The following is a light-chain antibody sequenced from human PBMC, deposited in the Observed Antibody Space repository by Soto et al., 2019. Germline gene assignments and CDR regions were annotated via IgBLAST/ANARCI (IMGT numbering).Light chain of an antibody. V-gene: IGKV1-39*01. Sequence: DIQLTQYPSSLSASVGDTVTITCRASQTISTYLLWYHQKPGRAPNLLIYNASTLHRGVPSKFSGSGSGTDFTLTISGLQPEDFATYHCQQTYSDISFGGGTKVE. CDR3: QQTYSDIS. J-gene: IGKJ4*01. CDR1: QTISTY. CDR2: NAS.